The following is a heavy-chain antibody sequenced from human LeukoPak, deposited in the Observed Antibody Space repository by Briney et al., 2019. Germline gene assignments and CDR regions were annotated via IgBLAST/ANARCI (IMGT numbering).Heavy chain of an antibody. V-gene: IGHV3-33*06. CDR2: IWYDGSTK. Sequence: GGSLRLSCAAPGFTFSSYVMHWVRQAPGKGLEWVAVIWYDGSTKYYADSVKGRFTISRDNSRNTLYLQMNSLRAEDTAVYFCAKDEEGVDAFDIWGQGTMVTVSS. J-gene: IGHJ3*02. CDR1: GFTFSSYV. D-gene: IGHD3-10*01. CDR3: AKDEEGVDAFDI.